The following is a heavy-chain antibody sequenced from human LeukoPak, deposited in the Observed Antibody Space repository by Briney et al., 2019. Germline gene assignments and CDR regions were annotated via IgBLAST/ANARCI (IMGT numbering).Heavy chain of an antibody. J-gene: IGHJ5*02. V-gene: IGHV3-23*01. CDR3: AVSLYMFGIDP. CDR1: GFTFSSYA. D-gene: IGHD3-16*01. Sequence: GGSLRLSCAASGFTFSSYAMNWVRQAPWKGLEWVSAISGSGGSTYYADSVKGRFTISRDNSKNTLYLQMNSLRAEDTAVYYCAVSLYMFGIDPWGQGTLVTASS. CDR2: ISGSGGST.